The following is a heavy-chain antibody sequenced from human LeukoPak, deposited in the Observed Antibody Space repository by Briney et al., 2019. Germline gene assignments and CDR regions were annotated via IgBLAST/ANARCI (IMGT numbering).Heavy chain of an antibody. CDR2: ISAYNSNT. D-gene: IGHD6-19*01. CDR1: GYTFTSYG. J-gene: IGHJ4*02. CDR3: ARDGDSSGYPGRDY. Sequence: ASVKVSCKASGYTFTSYGISWVRQAPGQGLEWMGWISAYNSNTNYAQKLQGRVTMTTDTSTSTAYMELRSLRSDDTAVYYCARDGDSSGYPGRDYWGQGTLVTVSS. V-gene: IGHV1-18*01.